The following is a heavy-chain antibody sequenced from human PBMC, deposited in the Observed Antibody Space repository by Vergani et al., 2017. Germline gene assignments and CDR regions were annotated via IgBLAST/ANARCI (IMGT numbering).Heavy chain of an antibody. D-gene: IGHD3-10*01. CDR3: AREITYYYGSGSYFDY. V-gene: IGHV1-18*01. J-gene: IGHJ4*02. CDR1: GGTFSSYG. Sequence: QVQLVQSGAEVKKPGSSVKVSCKASGGTFSSYGISWVRQAPGQGLEWMGWISAYNGNTNYAQKLQGRVTMTTDTSTSTAYMELRSLRSDDTAVYYCAREITYYYGSGSYFDYWGQGTLVTVSS. CDR2: ISAYNGNT.